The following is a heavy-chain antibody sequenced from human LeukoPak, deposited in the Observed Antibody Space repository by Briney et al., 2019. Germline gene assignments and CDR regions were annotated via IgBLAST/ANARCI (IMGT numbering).Heavy chain of an antibody. D-gene: IGHD3-3*01. V-gene: IGHV3-23*01. CDR3: AKDGYDFWSDGWFDP. CDR2: ISGSGGST. Sequence: GGSLRLSRAASGFTFSSYAMSWVRQAPGKGLEWVSAISGSGGSTYYADSVKGRFTISRDNSKNTLYLQMNSLRAEDTAVYYCAKDGYDFWSDGWFDPWGQGTLVTVSS. CDR1: GFTFSSYA. J-gene: IGHJ5*02.